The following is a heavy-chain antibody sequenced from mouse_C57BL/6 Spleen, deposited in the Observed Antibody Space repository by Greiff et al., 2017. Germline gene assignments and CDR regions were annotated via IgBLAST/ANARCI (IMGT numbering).Heavy chain of an antibody. V-gene: IGHV1-59*01. CDR3: ASRTDYFDY. CDR2: IDPADSYT. Sequence: QVQLQQPGAELVRPGTSVKLSCKASGYTFTSYCMHWVKQRPGQGLEWIGVIDPADSYTNYNQKFKGKATLTVDTSSSTAYMQLSSLTSEDSAVYYCASRTDYFDYWGQGTTLTVSS. D-gene: IGHD4-1*01. CDR1: GYTFTSYC. J-gene: IGHJ2*01.